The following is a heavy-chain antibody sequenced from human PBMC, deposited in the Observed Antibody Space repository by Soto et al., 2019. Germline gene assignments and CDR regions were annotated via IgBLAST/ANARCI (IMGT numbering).Heavy chain of an antibody. D-gene: IGHD3-3*01. V-gene: IGHV1-18*01. CDR1: GYTFTSYG. CDR2: ISAYNGNT. Sequence: ASVKVSCKASGYTFTSYGISWVRQAPGQGLEWMGWISAYNGNTNYAQKLQGRVTMTTDTSTSTAYMELRSLRSDDTAVYYCAISSVLTYYDFWSGYTYYFDYWGQGTLVTVSS. J-gene: IGHJ4*02. CDR3: AISSVLTYYDFWSGYTYYFDY.